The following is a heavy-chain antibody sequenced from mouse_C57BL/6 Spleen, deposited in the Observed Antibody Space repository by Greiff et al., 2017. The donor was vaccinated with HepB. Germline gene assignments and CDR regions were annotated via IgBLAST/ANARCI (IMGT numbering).Heavy chain of an antibody. Sequence: EVQRVESGEGLVKPGGSLKLSCAASGFTFSSYAMSWVRQTPEKRLEWVAYISSGGDYIYYADTVKGRFTISRDNARNTLYLQMSSLKSEDTAMYYCTRDPPYGNFYAMDYWGQGTSVTVSS. CDR3: TRDPPYGNFYAMDY. V-gene: IGHV5-9-1*02. D-gene: IGHD2-10*02. CDR1: GFTFSSYA. CDR2: ISSGGDYI. J-gene: IGHJ4*01.